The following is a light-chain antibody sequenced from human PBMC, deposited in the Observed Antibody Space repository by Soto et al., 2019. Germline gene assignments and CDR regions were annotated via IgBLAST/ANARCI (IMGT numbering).Light chain of an antibody. V-gene: IGKV1-9*01. CDR1: QGISRY. J-gene: IGKJ3*01. Sequence: DIQLTQSPSFLSASVGDRVTITCRASQGISRYLAWYQQKSGKAPKLLIYAASTLESGVPSRFSGSGSGTEFTLTISSLQPEDCATYYCQQLNTYTFGPGTKVEIK. CDR3: QQLNTYT. CDR2: AAS.